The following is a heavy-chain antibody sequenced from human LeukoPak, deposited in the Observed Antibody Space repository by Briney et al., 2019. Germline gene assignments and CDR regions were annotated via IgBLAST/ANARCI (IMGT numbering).Heavy chain of an antibody. CDR3: ARELRYYDSSGDAFDI. V-gene: IGHV1-2*02. Sequence: ASVKVSCKASGYTFTGYYMHWVRQAPGQGLEWMGWINPNSGGTNYAQKFQGRVTMTRDTSISTAYMELSRLRSDDTAVYYCARELRYYDSSGDAFDIWGQGTMVTVSS. CDR2: INPNSGGT. CDR1: GYTFTGYY. J-gene: IGHJ3*02. D-gene: IGHD3-22*01.